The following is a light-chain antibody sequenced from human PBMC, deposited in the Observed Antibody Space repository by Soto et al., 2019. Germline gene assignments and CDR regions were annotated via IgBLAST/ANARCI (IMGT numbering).Light chain of an antibody. J-gene: IGLJ1*01. CDR1: NSDIGTYNY. V-gene: IGLV2-14*01. CDR3: SSYNSTSTLYV. Sequence: PASVSGSPGQSITISCTGSNSDIGTYNYVSWYQQLPGKAPKLVISEVSNRPSGISGRFSGSKSGNAASLTISGLQAEDEANYYCSSYNSTSTLYVFGPGTKVT. CDR2: EVS.